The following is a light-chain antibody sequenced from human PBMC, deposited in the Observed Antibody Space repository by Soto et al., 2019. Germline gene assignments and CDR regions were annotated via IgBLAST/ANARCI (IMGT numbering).Light chain of an antibody. J-gene: IGKJ4*01. CDR1: KSVTGN. Sequence: EIVMTQSPATLSVSPGERVTLSCRASKSVTGNLAWYQQKPGQGPRLIIYGASSRAPGIPARFSGSGSGTEFTLTISSLRSEDSAVYYCQQYHAWPPLTFGGGTKVEIK. V-gene: IGKV3-15*01. CDR2: GAS. CDR3: QQYHAWPPLT.